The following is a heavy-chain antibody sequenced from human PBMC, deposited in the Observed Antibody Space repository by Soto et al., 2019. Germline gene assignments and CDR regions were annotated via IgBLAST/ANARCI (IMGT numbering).Heavy chain of an antibody. Sequence: SETLSLTCTVSGGSVSSGSYYWSWIRQPPGKGLEWIGYIYYSGGTNYNPSLKSRVTISVDTSKNQFSLKLSSVTAADTAVYYCARYYDGNWFDPWGQGTLVTVSS. D-gene: IGHD3-22*01. CDR2: IYYSGGT. CDR3: ARYYDGNWFDP. CDR1: GGSVSSGSYY. V-gene: IGHV4-61*01. J-gene: IGHJ5*02.